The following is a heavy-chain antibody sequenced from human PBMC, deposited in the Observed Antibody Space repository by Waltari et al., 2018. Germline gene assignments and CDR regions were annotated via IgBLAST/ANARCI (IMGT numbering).Heavy chain of an antibody. V-gene: IGHV4-61*02. CDR1: GGSLNSGRYS. J-gene: IGHJ4*02. CDR3: ARGDGDGANFYFDY. CDR2: IYTSGNT. Sequence: QVQLQESGPGLVKPSQTLSLTCTVSGGSLNSGRYSWSWIRQPAGKGLEWIWLIYTSGNTKYNPSLKSRVTISLDPSNNQFSLSLGSVTAADTAVYYCARGDGDGANFYFDYWGQGTLVTGSS. D-gene: IGHD1-1*01.